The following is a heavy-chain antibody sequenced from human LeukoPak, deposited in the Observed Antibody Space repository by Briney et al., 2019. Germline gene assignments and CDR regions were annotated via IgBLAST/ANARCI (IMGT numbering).Heavy chain of an antibody. CDR3: ARDPGLVPNCDSSGYYFYAFDI. Sequence: GASVKVSCKASGGTFSSYGISWVRQAPGQGLEGMGWISAYNGNTNYAQKLQGRVTMTTDTSTSTAYMELRSLRSDDTAVYYCARDPGLVPNCDSSGYYFYAFDIWGQGTMVTVSS. J-gene: IGHJ3*02. V-gene: IGHV1-18*01. D-gene: IGHD3-22*01. CDR1: GGTFSSYG. CDR2: ISAYNGNT.